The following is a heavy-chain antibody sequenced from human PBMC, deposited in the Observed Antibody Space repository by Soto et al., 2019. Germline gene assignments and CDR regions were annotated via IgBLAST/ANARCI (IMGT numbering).Heavy chain of an antibody. Sequence: SETLSLTCAVSGGSISSVVYSWSWIRQPPGKGLEWIGYIYYSGSTNYNPSLKSRVTMSVDTSKNQFSLKLSSVTAADTAVYYCARASYGDYDFDYWGQGTLVTVSS. CDR2: IYYSGST. CDR3: ARASYGDYDFDY. V-gene: IGHV4-61*08. CDR1: GGSISSVVYS. J-gene: IGHJ4*02. D-gene: IGHD4-17*01.